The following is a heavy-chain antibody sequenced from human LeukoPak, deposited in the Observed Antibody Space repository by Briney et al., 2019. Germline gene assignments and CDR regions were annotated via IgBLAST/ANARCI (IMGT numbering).Heavy chain of an antibody. CDR3: AKDVRYCSSTTCYFPGMDV. V-gene: IGHV3-23*01. Sequence: PGGSLRLSCAASGFTFTNYAMSWVRQAPGKGLEWVSAISGSGGSTYYADSVKGRFTISRDNSKNTLYLQMNSLRAEDTAVHYCAKDVRYCSSTTCYFPGMDVWGQGTTVTVSS. J-gene: IGHJ6*02. CDR1: GFTFTNYA. CDR2: ISGSGGST. D-gene: IGHD2-2*01.